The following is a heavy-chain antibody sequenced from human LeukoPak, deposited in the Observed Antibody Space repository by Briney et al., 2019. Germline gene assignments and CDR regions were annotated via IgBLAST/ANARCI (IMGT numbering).Heavy chain of an antibody. CDR1: GGSISSGGYY. CDR2: IYYSGST. CDR3: ARPPVGATKPFDI. Sequence: SETLSLTCTVSGGSISSGGYYWSWIRQHPGKGLEWIGYIYYSGSTYYNPSLKSRVTISVDTSKNQFSLKLSSVTAADTAVYYCARPPVGATKPFDIWGQGTMVTVSS. J-gene: IGHJ3*02. V-gene: IGHV4-31*03. D-gene: IGHD1-26*01.